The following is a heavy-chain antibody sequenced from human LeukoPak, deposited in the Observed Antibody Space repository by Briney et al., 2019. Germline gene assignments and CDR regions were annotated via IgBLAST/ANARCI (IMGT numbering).Heavy chain of an antibody. V-gene: IGHV3-7*01. CDR2: IKQDGSEK. CDR1: GFIFSTYW. J-gene: IGHJ4*02. Sequence: GGSLRLSCATPGFIFSTYWMTWVRQAPGKGLEWVANIKQDGSEKFYVDSVKGRFTISRDNAKNSLYLQMDSLRAEDSALYYCARDKLTGDSFFDFWGRGTLVTVSS. D-gene: IGHD7-27*01. CDR3: ARDKLTGDSFFDF.